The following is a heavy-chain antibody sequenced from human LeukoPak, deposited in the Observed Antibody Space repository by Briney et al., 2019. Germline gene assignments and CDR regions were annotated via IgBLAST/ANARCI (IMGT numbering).Heavy chain of an antibody. J-gene: IGHJ5*02. V-gene: IGHV4-61*02. CDR3: AREGSSSWSPNWFDP. CDR1: GGSISSSNYY. CDR2: IYTSEST. Sequence: SQTLSLTCSVSGGSISSSNYYWSWIRQPAGKVLEWIGRIYTSESTYYNPSLKSRVTISVDTSKNQFSLKLSSVTAADTAVYYCAREGSSSWSPNWFDPWGQGTLVTVSS. D-gene: IGHD6-13*01.